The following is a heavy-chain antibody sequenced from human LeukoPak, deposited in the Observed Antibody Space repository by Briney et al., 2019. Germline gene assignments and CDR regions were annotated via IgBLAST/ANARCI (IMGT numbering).Heavy chain of an antibody. D-gene: IGHD3-10*01. J-gene: IGHJ6*02. CDR2: MSGSGGST. CDR3: AKEMVRGVIEHYYYGMDV. CDR1: GFTFSSYA. V-gene: IGHV3-23*01. Sequence: PGGSLRLSCAASGFTFSSYAMSWLRHAPGKGVEWVSAMSGSGGSTYYADSVKGRFTISRDNSKNTLYLQMNSLRAEDTAVYYCAKEMVRGVIEHYYYGMDVWGQGTTVTVSS.